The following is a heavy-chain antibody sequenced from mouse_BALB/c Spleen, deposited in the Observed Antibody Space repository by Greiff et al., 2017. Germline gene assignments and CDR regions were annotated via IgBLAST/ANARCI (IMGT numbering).Heavy chain of an antibody. Sequence: VQLQQSGPGLVKPSQSLSLTCTVTGYSITSDYAWNWIRQFPGNKLEWMGYISYSGSTSYNPSLKSRISITRDTSKNQFFLQLNSVTTEDTATYYCARYRYDEDWFAYWGQGTLVTVSA. CDR2: ISYSGST. J-gene: IGHJ3*01. V-gene: IGHV3-2*02. D-gene: IGHD2-14*01. CDR3: ARYRYDEDWFAY. CDR1: GYSITSDYA.